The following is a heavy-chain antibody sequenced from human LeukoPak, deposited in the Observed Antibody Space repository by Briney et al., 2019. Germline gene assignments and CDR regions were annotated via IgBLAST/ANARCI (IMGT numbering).Heavy chain of an antibody. J-gene: IGHJ4*02. CDR1: GFTFSTYR. CDR3: ARDYDILTGYSRFDY. D-gene: IGHD3-9*01. CDR2: ISSSGSYK. Sequence: GGSLRLSCAASGFTFSTYRMNWVRQAPGKGLEWVSYISSSGSYKYYAGSVKGRFTVSRDNAKNSLYLQMNSLRAEDTAVYYCARDYDILTGYSRFDYWGQGTLVTVSS. V-gene: IGHV3-21*01.